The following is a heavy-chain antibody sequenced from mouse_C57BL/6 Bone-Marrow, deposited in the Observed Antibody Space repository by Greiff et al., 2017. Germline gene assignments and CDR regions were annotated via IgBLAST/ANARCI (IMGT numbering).Heavy chain of an antibody. D-gene: IGHD1-1*01. Sequence: VKVVESGAELMKPGASVKLSCKATGYTFTGYWIEWVKQRPGPGLEWIGEILPGSGSTNYNEKFKGKATFTADTSSNTAYMQLSSLTTEDSAIYYCARKGGTTVVGYFDVWGTGTTVTVSS. CDR2: ILPGSGST. CDR1: GYTFTGYW. V-gene: IGHV1-9*01. CDR3: ARKGGTTVVGYFDV. J-gene: IGHJ1*03.